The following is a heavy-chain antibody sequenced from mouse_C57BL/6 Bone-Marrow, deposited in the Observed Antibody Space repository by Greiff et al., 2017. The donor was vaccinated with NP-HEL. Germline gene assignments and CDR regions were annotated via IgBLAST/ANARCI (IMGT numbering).Heavy chain of an antibody. CDR3: ARRYRGLYYYAMDY. V-gene: IGHV5-17*01. D-gene: IGHD2-12*01. J-gene: IGHJ4*01. CDR2: ISSGSSTI. CDR1: GFTFSDYG. Sequence: DVMLVESGGGLVKPGGSLKLSCAASGFTFSDYGMHWVRQAPEKGLEWVAYISSGSSTIYYADTVQGRFPISRDNAKNTLFLQMTSLRSEDTAMYYCARRYRGLYYYAMDYWGQGTSVTVSS.